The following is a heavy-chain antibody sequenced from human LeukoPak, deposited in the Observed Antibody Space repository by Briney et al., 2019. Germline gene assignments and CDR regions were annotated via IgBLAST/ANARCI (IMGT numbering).Heavy chain of an antibody. CDR3: ARRRGSALGPIRSPNYFDY. V-gene: IGHV1-2*02. CDR2: INPNSGGT. Sequence: ASVKVSCKASGYTFTGYYMHWVRQAPGQGLEWMGWINPNSGGTNYAQKFQGRVTMTRDTSISTAYMELSRLRSDDTAVYYCARRRGSALGPIRSPNYFDYWGQGTLVTVSS. J-gene: IGHJ4*02. D-gene: IGHD3-10*01. CDR1: GYTFTGYY.